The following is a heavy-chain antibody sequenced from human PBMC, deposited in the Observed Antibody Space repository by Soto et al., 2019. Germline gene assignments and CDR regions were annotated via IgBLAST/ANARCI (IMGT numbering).Heavy chain of an antibody. D-gene: IGHD3-22*01. Sequence: PGGSLRLSCTASGFTFGDYAMSWFRQAPGKGLEWVGFIRSKAYGGTTEYAASVKGRFTISRDDSKSIAYLQMNSLKTEDTAVYYCTRAVDTITMIVVVITTPAFDIWGQGTMVT. CDR1: GFTFGDYA. CDR3: TRAVDTITMIVVVITTPAFDI. J-gene: IGHJ3*02. CDR2: IRSKAYGGTT. V-gene: IGHV3-49*03.